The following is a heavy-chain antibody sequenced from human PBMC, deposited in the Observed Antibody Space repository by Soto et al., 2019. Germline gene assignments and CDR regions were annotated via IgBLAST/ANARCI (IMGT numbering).Heavy chain of an antibody. D-gene: IGHD3-9*01. J-gene: IGHJ6*02. Sequence: SETLSLTCTVSGGSINSGGYYWSWIRQHPGKGLEWIGYIYYSGSTYYNPSLKSRVTISVDTSKNQFSLKLSSVTAADTAVYYCARDLTSYGMDVWGQGTTVTVSS. CDR1: GGSINSGGYY. CDR2: IYYSGST. CDR3: ARDLTSYGMDV. V-gene: IGHV4-31*03.